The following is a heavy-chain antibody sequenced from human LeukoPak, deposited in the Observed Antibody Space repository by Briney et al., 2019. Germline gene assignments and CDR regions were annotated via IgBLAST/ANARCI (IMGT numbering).Heavy chain of an antibody. CDR1: GFTFSNAW. CDR3: TTDHGYRFGELLPYYYYYMDV. V-gene: IGHV3-15*01. J-gene: IGHJ6*03. Sequence: PGGSLRPSCAASGFTFSNAWMSWVRQAPGKGLEWVGRIKSKTDGGTTDYAAPVKGRFTISRDDSKNTLYLQMNSLKTEDTAVYFCTTDHGYRFGELLPYYYYYMDVWGKGTTVTVSS. CDR2: IKSKTDGGTT. D-gene: IGHD3-10*01.